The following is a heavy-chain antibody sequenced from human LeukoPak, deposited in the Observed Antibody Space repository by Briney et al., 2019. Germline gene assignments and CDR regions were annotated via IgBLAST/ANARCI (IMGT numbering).Heavy chain of an antibody. CDR1: GFTFSSYA. CDR3: SRITTNGYFEY. Sequence: GGSLRLSCAASGFTFSSYAMSWVRQAPGKGLEWVSSMSASGHLIDYTDSVKGRFTVSRDNSKNTLYLQMNSLRAEDTAVYFCSRITTNGYFEYWGQGALVTVSS. V-gene: IGHV3-23*01. J-gene: IGHJ4*02. CDR2: MSASGHLI. D-gene: IGHD1-1*01.